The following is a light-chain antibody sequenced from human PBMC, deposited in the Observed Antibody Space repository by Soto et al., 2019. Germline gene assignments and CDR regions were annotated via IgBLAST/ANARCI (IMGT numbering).Light chain of an antibody. Sequence: DIQMTQSPSTLPASVGDRVTITCRASQSVSSWLAWYQQKPGKAPKLLIYKASTLKSGVPSRFSGSGSGTDFTLTISRLEPEDFAVYYCQQYGSSGTFGQGTKVE. J-gene: IGKJ1*01. CDR2: KAS. V-gene: IGKV1-5*03. CDR3: QQYGSSGT. CDR1: QSVSSW.